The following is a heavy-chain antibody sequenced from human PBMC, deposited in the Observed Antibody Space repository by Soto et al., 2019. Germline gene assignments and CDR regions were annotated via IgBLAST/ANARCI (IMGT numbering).Heavy chain of an antibody. CDR2: IIPIFGTA. V-gene: IGHV1-69*01. J-gene: IGHJ6*01. D-gene: IGHD1-26*01. CDR3: ARDRLLVGATITYSYYDMDV. CDR1: GGTFSSYA. Sequence: QVQLVQSGAEVKKPGSSVKVSCKASGGTFSSYAISWVRQAPGQGLEWMGGIIPIFGTANYAQKFQGRVTITADESTSTAYMELSSLRSEDTDVYYCARDRLLVGATITYSYYDMDVWGQGTTVTVSS.